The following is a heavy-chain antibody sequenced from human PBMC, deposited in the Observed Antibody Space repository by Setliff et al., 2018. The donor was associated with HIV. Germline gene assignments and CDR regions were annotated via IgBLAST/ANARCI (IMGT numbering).Heavy chain of an antibody. CDR3: ARGGGSDAFDY. J-gene: IGHJ4*02. D-gene: IGHD2-15*01. V-gene: IGHV1-2*02. CDR1: GYAFTDYF. CDR2: ISPDNGNR. Sequence: ASVKVSCKSSGYAFTDYFMHWVRQAPGQGLEWMGWISPDNGNRRILRRFQGRVTMTRDTSINTAYLELSGLRSDDTAVYYCARGGGSDAFDYWGQGTLVTVSS.